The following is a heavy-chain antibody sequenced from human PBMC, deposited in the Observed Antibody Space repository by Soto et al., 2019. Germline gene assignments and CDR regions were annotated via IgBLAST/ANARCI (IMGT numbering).Heavy chain of an antibody. J-gene: IGHJ3*02. Sequence: GESLKISCQGSGNSFSNYWIVWVRQMPGKGLEWMGIIYLGDSDTIYSPSFQGQVTISADKSTSAAYLHWSSLQTSDTAIYYCARHVPGGGEAATEDALDIWGQGTMVTVSS. CDR3: ARHVPGGGEAATEDALDI. CDR1: GNSFSNYW. CDR2: IYLGDSDT. D-gene: IGHD6-25*01. V-gene: IGHV5-51*01.